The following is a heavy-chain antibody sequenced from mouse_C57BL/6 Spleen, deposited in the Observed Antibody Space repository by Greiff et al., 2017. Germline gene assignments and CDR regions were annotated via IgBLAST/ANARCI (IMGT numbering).Heavy chain of an antibody. J-gene: IGHJ2*01. Sequence: ESGPGLVKPSQSQSLTCSVTGYSITSGYYWNWIRQFPGNKLEWMGYISYDGSNNYNPSLKNRISITRDTSKNQFFLKLNSVTTEDTATYYCARDRLYYFDYWGQGTTLTVSS. V-gene: IGHV3-6*01. CDR3: ARDRLYYFDY. CDR2: ISYDGSN. CDR1: GYSITSGYY.